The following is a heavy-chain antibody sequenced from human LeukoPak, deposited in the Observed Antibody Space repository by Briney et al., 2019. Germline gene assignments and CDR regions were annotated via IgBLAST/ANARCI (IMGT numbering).Heavy chain of an antibody. Sequence: SETLSLTCSVSGGSISSGIYYWSWIRQHPGKGPEWIGYIYYSGSTYYSPSLKSRLTISVDTSKNQFSLKLSSVTAADTAVYXXXXVFGXYSFDSWGQGTLVTVSS. D-gene: IGHD3-10*01. CDR3: XXVFGXYSFDS. J-gene: IGHJ4*02. CDR1: GGSISSGIYY. CDR2: IYYSGST. V-gene: IGHV4-31*06.